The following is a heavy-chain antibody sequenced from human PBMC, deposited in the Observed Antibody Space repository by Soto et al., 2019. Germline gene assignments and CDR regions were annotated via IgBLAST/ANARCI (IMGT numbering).Heavy chain of an antibody. CDR3: ARSTGYGDSYFDY. V-gene: IGHV4-59*01. Sequence: SETLSLTCTVSGGSIRTYYWNWIRQPPGKGLEWIGYMYYGGSTNYNPSLKSRVTVSGDTSKNDFSLKLTSVTAADTAVYYCARSTGYGDSYFDYWGRGTLVTV. J-gene: IGHJ4*02. CDR2: MYYGGST. D-gene: IGHD4-17*01. CDR1: GGSIRTYY.